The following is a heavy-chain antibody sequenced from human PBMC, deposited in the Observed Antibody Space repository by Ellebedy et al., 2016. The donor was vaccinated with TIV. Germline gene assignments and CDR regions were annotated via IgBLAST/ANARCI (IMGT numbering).Heavy chain of an antibody. Sequence: GESLKISXAASGFPFSGYFMNWVRQAPGKGLEWVSSITTSSTAYYADSVKGRFTMSRDNGENSLSLQLNSLRDEDTAVYYCATGLFGGNVAFDYWGQGALVSVSS. CDR2: ITTSSTA. D-gene: IGHD3-16*01. V-gene: IGHV3-69-1*01. CDR3: ATGLFGGNVAFDY. J-gene: IGHJ4*02. CDR1: GFPFSGYF.